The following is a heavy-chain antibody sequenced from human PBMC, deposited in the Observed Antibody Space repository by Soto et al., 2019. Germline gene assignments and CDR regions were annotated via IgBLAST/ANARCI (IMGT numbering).Heavy chain of an antibody. CDR3: AREKGAAAQAHYYYGMDV. V-gene: IGHV6-1*01. CDR1: GDSVSSNSAT. Sequence: PSQTLSLTCAISGDSVSSNSATWNWIRQSPSRGLEWLGRTYYRSKWYNDYAVSVKSRLTINPDTSKNQFSLQLNSVTPDDTAVYYCAREKGAAAQAHYYYGMDVWGKGTTVTVSS. J-gene: IGHJ6*04. CDR2: TYYRSKWYN. D-gene: IGHD2-2*01.